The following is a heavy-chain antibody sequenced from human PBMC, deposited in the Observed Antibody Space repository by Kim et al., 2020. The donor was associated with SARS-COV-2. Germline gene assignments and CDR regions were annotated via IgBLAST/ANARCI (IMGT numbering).Heavy chain of an antibody. D-gene: IGHD4-4*01. J-gene: IGHJ4*02. CDR2: IYSSGSA. CDR1: GGSISSYY. V-gene: IGHV4-59*13. CDR3: VRDEREWNSDYSFDY. Sequence: SETLSLTCTVSGGSISSYYWSWIRQAPGKGLEWIGYIYSSGSATYNPSFKSRVTMSVDTSKNQFSLKLTSVTAADTAVYYCVRDEREWNSDYSFDYWGQG.